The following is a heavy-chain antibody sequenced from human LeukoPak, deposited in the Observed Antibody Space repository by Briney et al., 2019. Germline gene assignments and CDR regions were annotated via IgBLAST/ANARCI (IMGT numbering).Heavy chain of an antibody. V-gene: IGHV3-43D*03. CDR2: ISWDGGST. D-gene: IGHD3-3*01. Sequence: GGSLRLSCAASGFTFDDYAMHWVRQAPGKGLEWVSLISWDGGSTYYADSVKGRFTISRDNSKNSLYLQMNSLRAEDTALYYCVKARDFWSGPGYWGQGTLVTVSS. J-gene: IGHJ4*02. CDR1: GFTFDDYA. CDR3: VKARDFWSGPGY.